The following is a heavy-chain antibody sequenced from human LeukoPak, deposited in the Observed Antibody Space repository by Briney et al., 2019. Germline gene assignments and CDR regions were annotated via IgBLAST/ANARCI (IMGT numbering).Heavy chain of an antibody. CDR3: ARVGAAYGMDV. Sequence: SETLSLTCTASGGPISSYYWSWIRQPPGKGLEWIGYIYYSGSTNYNPSLKSRVTISVDTSKNQFSLKLSSVTAADTAVYYCARVGAAYGMDVWGQGTTVTVSS. CDR1: GGPISSYY. D-gene: IGHD4/OR15-4a*01. CDR2: IYYSGST. J-gene: IGHJ6*02. V-gene: IGHV4-59*01.